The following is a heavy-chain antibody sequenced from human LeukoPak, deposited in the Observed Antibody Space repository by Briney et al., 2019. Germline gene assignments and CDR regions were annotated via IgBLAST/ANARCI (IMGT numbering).Heavy chain of an antibody. CDR2: INHSGST. CDR3: ARGVDTAMGTPC. CDR1: GGSFSGYY. V-gene: IGHV4-34*01. J-gene: IGHJ4*02. D-gene: IGHD5-18*01. Sequence: SETLSLTCAVYGGSFSGYYWSWIRQPPGKGLEWIGEINHSGSTNYNPSLKSRVTISVDTSKNQFSLKLSSVTAADTAVYYCARGVDTAMGTPCWGQGTLVTVSS.